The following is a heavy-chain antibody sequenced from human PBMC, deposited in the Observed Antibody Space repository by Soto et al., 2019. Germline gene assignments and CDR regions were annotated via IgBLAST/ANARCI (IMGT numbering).Heavy chain of an antibody. J-gene: IGHJ4*02. CDR3: ARLGGDYDYIWGSPFDH. CDR1: GGSISSYY. V-gene: IGHV4-59*08. D-gene: IGHD3-16*01. CDR2: IYYSGST. Sequence: PXETLSLTCTVSGGSISSYYWSWIRQPPGKGLEWIGYIYYSGSTNYNPSLKSRVTISVDTSKNQFSLKLSSVTAADTAVYYCARLGGDYDYIWGSPFDHWGQGTLVTVSS.